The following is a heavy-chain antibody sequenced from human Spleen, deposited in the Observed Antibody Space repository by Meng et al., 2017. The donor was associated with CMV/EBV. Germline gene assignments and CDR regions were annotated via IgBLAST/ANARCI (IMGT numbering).Heavy chain of an antibody. J-gene: IGHJ5*02. CDR1: GYTFISYA. V-gene: IGHV1-18*01. D-gene: IGHD2-2*01. Sequence: ASVKVSCKASGYTFISYAISWVRQAPGEGLEWMGYVSAYNGDTNYVQKLQGRVSMTTDTSTRTAYMELRRLRSDDSAVYYCARDRCSSTSCYGNWFDPWGQGTLVTVSS. CDR2: VSAYNGDT. CDR3: ARDRCSSTSCYGNWFDP.